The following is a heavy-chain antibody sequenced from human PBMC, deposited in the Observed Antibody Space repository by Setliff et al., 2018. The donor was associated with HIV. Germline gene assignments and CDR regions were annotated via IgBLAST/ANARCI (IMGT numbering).Heavy chain of an antibody. CDR2: ISAYNGNT. CDR1: GYTFTSYI. Sequence: GASVKVSCKASGYTFTSYIMNWVRQAPGQGLEWMGWISAYNGNTKYAQKFQGRVTMTTDTSTSTAYMELRSLRSDDTAVYDCARSRYDSGGYPDAFDIWGQGTMVTVSS. V-gene: IGHV1-18*01. D-gene: IGHD3-22*01. CDR3: ARSRYDSGGYPDAFDI. J-gene: IGHJ3*02.